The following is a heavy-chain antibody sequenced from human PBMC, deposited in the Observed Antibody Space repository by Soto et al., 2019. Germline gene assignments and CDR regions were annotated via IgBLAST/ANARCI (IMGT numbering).Heavy chain of an antibody. J-gene: IGHJ4*02. CDR1: GGTFSSYA. V-gene: IGHV1-69*13. Sequence: AAVNVSCKSSGGTFSSYAISWVRQAPGQGLEWMGGIIPIFGTANYAQKFQGRVTITADESTSTAYMELSSLRSEDTAVYYCARDIAAAGTRWGQGTLVTVSS. D-gene: IGHD6-13*01. CDR2: IIPIFGTA. CDR3: ARDIAAAGTR.